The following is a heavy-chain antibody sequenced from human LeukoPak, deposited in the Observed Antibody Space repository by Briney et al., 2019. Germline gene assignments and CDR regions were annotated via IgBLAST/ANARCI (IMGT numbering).Heavy chain of an antibody. CDR2: ISGSGGTT. V-gene: IGHV3-23*01. D-gene: IGHD6-13*01. Sequence: PGGSLRLSCAASGFTFSTYVMTWVRQAPGKGLEWVSEISGSGGTTYYADSVKGRFTVSRDNAKNTLYLQMNNLRVEDTALYFCHPLGYTTNWGQGTLVTVSS. CDR3: HPLGYTTN. CDR1: GFTFSTYV. J-gene: IGHJ4*02.